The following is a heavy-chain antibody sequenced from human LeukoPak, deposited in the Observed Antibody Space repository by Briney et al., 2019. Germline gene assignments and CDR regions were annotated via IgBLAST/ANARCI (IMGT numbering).Heavy chain of an antibody. V-gene: IGHV3-7*01. J-gene: IGHJ4*02. CDR2: IKNDGSDK. CDR3: ADLGYTD. D-gene: IGHD2-15*01. CDR1: GFSFSSSW. Sequence: GGSLRLSCEASGFSFSSSWMTWVRQAPGKGLEWVATIKNDGSDKYYVDSVKGRFTLSRDNAKSSLYLQMNSLKVEDTAVYYCADLGYTDGGQGTLVTVSS.